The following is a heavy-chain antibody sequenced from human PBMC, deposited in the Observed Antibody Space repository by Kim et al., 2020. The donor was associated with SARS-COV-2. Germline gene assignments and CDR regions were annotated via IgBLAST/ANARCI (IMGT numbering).Heavy chain of an antibody. CDR1: GGSFSGYY. D-gene: IGHD3-10*01. Sequence: SETLSLTCAVYGGSFSGYYWRWVRQPPGKGLEWVGEISHSGSTNYNPSLKSRVTISVDTSKNQFSLKLSSVTAADPAVYDCARVLGFYGWGSYLPPKRWFWNYFDYWGQGTLVTVSS. V-gene: IGHV4-34*01. CDR2: ISHSGST. J-gene: IGHJ4*02. CDR3: ARVLGFYGWGSYLPPKRWFWNYFDY.